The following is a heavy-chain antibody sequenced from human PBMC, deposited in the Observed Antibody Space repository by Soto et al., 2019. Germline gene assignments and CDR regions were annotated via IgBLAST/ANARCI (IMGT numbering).Heavy chain of an antibody. J-gene: IGHJ6*02. CDR3: ARSWEGGSRPVDV. CDR1: GYSFTSYW. CDR2: INPADSDI. Sequence: GETLKISCKGSGYSFTSYWIAWVRQMPGKGLEGMGIINPADSDIRYSPSFQGQVTISVDKSISTAYLQWSRLKASDTAMYYCARSWEGGSRPVDVWGQGATVTAP. D-gene: IGHD1-26*01. V-gene: IGHV5-51*01.